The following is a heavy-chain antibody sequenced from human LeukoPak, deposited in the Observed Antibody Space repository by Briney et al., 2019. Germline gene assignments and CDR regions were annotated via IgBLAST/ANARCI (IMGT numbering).Heavy chain of an antibody. CDR3: ARKIVVVAAFDY. CDR2: ISSSSYI. V-gene: IGHV3-21*01. Sequence: GGSLRLSCAASGFTFSSYSMNWVRQAPGKGLEWVSSISSSSYIYYADSVKGRFTISRDNAKNSLYLQMNSLRAEDTAVYYCARKIVVVAAFDYWGQGTLVTVSS. J-gene: IGHJ4*02. D-gene: IGHD2-15*01. CDR1: GFTFSSYS.